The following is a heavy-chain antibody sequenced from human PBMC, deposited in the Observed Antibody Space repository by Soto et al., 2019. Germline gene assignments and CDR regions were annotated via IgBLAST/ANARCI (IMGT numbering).Heavy chain of an antibody. J-gene: IGHJ4*02. Sequence: QLQLQESGSGLVKPSQTLSLTCAVSGGSISSGGYSWSWIRQPPGKGLEWIGYIYHSGSTYYTPSLKSRVTIPVDRSKTHFSLKLSSVTAADTAVYYCARSPTTVTSYDYWGQGTLVTVSS. CDR3: ARSPTTVTSYDY. V-gene: IGHV4-30-2*01. CDR1: GGSISSGGYS. CDR2: IYHSGST. D-gene: IGHD4-17*01.